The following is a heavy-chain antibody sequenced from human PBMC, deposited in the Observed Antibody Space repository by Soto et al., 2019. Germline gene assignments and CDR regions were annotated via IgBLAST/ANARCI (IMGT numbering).Heavy chain of an antibody. CDR1: GFTFSGYS. Sequence: GGSLSLSCAASGFTFSGYSMNWVRQAPGKGLEWVSYISSTTNTIYYADSVKGRFTISRDNAKNSLYLQMNSLRDEDTAVYYCARSGYSNDYRFYYYGMDVWGQGTTVTVSS. D-gene: IGHD5-18*01. CDR3: ARSGYSNDYRFYYYGMDV. J-gene: IGHJ6*02. V-gene: IGHV3-48*02. CDR2: ISSTTNTI.